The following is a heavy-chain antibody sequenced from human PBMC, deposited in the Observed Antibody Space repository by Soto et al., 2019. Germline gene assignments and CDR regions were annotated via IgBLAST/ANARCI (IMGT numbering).Heavy chain of an antibody. J-gene: IGHJ5*02. CDR3: ARFPGYSSSWYWFDP. Sequence: SETPSLTRPFFGGSSKGYFWGWIQRPPGKGLEWIGYIDYSGSTNYNPSLKSRVTISVDTSENQFSLKLSSVTAADTAVYYCARFPGYSSSWYWFDPWGQGTLVTVS. D-gene: IGHD6-13*01. CDR2: IDYSGST. V-gene: IGHV4-59*01. CDR1: GGSSKGYF.